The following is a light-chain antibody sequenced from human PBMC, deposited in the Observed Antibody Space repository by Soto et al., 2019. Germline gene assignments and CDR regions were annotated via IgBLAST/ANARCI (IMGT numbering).Light chain of an antibody. V-gene: IGKV1-39*01. Sequence: DIQMTQSPSSLSAAVVDRVTITFRASQSISTYLNWYQQKAGKAPKVMIHAASSLQSGVPSRFSGSGSGTDFTLTISRLEPEDFAVYYCQQYGSSSWTFGQGTKVDIK. J-gene: IGKJ1*01. CDR2: AAS. CDR1: QSISTY. CDR3: QQYGSSSWT.